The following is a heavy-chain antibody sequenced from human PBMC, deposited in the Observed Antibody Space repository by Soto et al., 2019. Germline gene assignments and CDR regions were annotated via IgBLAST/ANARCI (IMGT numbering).Heavy chain of an antibody. Sequence: GASVKVSCKASGYTFTSYYMHWVRQAPGQGLEWMGIINPSGGSTSYAQKFQGRVTMTRDTSTSTVYMELSSLRSEDTAVYYCARDTGTYYYDSSGGLDYWGQGTLVTVSS. CDR1: GYTFTSYY. CDR2: INPSGGST. D-gene: IGHD3-22*01. V-gene: IGHV1-46*01. J-gene: IGHJ4*02. CDR3: ARDTGTYYYDSSGGLDY.